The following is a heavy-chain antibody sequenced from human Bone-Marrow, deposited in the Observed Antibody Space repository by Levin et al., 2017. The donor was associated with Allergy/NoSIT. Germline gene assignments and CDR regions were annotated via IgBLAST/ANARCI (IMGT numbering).Heavy chain of an antibody. CDR2: INHSGST. D-gene: IGHD3-10*01. V-gene: IGHV4-34*01. CDR3: ASARLLWFGESRHNWFDP. CDR1: GGSFSGYY. Sequence: GSLRLSCAVYGGSFSGYYWSWIRQPPGKGLEWIGEINHSGSTNYNPSLKSRVTISVDTSKNQFSLKLSSVTAADTAVYYCASARLLWFGESRHNWFDPWGQGTLVTVSS. J-gene: IGHJ5*02.